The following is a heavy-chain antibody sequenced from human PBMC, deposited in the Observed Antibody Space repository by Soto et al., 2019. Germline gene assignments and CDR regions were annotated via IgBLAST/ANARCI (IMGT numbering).Heavy chain of an antibody. CDR1: GYTFTSYY. V-gene: IGHV1-46*03. CDR2: INPSGGST. CDR3: ARDLGYCSGGSCYSFTYGMDV. J-gene: IGHJ6*02. D-gene: IGHD2-15*01. Sequence: ASVKVSCKASGYTFTSYYMHWVRQAPGQGLEWMGIINPSGGSTSYAQKFQGRVTMTRDTSTSTVYMELSSLRSEDTAVYYCARDLGYCSGGSCYSFTYGMDVWGQGTTVTVSS.